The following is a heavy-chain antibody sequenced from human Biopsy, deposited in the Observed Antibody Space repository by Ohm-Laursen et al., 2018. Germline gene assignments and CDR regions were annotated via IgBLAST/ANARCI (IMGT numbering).Heavy chain of an antibody. V-gene: IGHV3-9*01. D-gene: IGHD6-25*01. CDR3: TKRRTAVRPFDS. CDR1: GFIFSDYG. J-gene: IGHJ4*01. CDR2: ISGSSNNI. Sequence: SLRLSCTASGFIFSDYGMHWVRQAPGKGLEWVSGISGSSNNIIYAGSVRGRFTISRDNAKSSLYLEMNSLRSEDTAFYYCTKRRTAVRPFDSWGHGTLVTVSS.